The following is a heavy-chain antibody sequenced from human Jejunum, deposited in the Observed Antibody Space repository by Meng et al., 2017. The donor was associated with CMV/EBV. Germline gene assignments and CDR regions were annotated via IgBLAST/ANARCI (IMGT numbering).Heavy chain of an antibody. CDR1: GDSINSGGHY. CDR2: IYYSGAA. V-gene: IGHV4-30-4*01. CDR3: ANIKKSWFES. Sequence: CNVSGDSINSGGHYWSWIRRLPGRGLEWMGYIYYSGAAYYNPSLKSRLTISVDTSKNQISLELKSVTAADTALYYCANIKKSWFESWGQGTLVNVSS. J-gene: IGHJ5*01. D-gene: IGHD1/OR15-1a*01.